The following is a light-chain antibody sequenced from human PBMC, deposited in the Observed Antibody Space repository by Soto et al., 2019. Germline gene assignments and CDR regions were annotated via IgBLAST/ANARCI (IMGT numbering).Light chain of an antibody. CDR1: SSDVGSYNL. CDR2: EGN. J-gene: IGLJ3*02. CDR3: CSYAYSSTLV. Sequence: QLVLTQPASVSGSPGQSITISCTGTSSDVGSYNLVSWYQQHPGKAPKLMIYEGNKRPSGVSNRFSGSKSGNTASLTISGLQAEDEADYYCCSYAYSSTLVFGGGTKLTVL. V-gene: IGLV2-23*01.